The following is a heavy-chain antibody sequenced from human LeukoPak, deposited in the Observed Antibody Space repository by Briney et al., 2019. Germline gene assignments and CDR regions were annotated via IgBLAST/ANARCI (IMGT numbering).Heavy chain of an antibody. Sequence: GGSLRLSCAASGFTFDDYAIHWVRKAPGKGLERVSLISWDGGSTYYADSVKGRFTISRDNSKNSLYPQMNSLRAEDTALYYCAKDSSGYYWDYWGQGTLVTVSS. J-gene: IGHJ4*02. CDR3: AKDSSGYYWDY. CDR1: GFTFDDYA. D-gene: IGHD3-22*01. V-gene: IGHV3-43D*03. CDR2: ISWDGGST.